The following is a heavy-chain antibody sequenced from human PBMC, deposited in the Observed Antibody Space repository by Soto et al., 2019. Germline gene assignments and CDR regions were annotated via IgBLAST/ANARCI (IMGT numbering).Heavy chain of an antibody. V-gene: IGHV3-30*18. D-gene: IGHD1-7*01. CDR2: ISQDGRNN. J-gene: IGHJ4*02. CDR3: AKEPYNGNYYFDY. Sequence: QVHLVESGGGVVKPGRSLRLSCVVSGLTFRDYGMHWVRQAPGKGLEWVAVISQDGRNNDYVDAVKGRFTISRDNSKNTLYLQMNSLRAEDTAVYYCAKEPYNGNYYFDYWGQGTLVTVSS. CDR1: GLTFRDYG.